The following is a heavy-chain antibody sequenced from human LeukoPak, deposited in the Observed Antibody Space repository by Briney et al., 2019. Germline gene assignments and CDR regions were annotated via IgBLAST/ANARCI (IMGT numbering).Heavy chain of an antibody. CDR1: GGTFSSYA. D-gene: IGHD7-27*01. Sequence: ASVKVSCKASGGTFSSYAISWVRQAPGQGLEWMGRIIPILGIANYAQKFQGRVTITADKSTSTAYMELSSLRSEDTAVYYCARRFSTGGAFDIWGQGTMVTVSS. J-gene: IGHJ3*02. CDR2: IIPILGIA. V-gene: IGHV1-69*04. CDR3: ARRFSTGGAFDI.